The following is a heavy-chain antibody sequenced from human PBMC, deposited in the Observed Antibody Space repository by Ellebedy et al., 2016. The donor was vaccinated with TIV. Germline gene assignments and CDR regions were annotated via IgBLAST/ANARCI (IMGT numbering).Heavy chain of an antibody. D-gene: IGHD3-10*01. CDR1: ELTVSGNY. CDR2: IFIDGTT. CDR3: ARETFNDVDLKLWGVLDM. Sequence: GGSLRLSCAASELTVSGNYMSWVRQAPGTGLEWVSVIFIDGTTYYADSVKGRFTISRDNSKNTLYIQMNSRRAEDTAVYYCARETFNDVDLKLWGVLDMWGQGTMVTVSS. J-gene: IGHJ3*02. V-gene: IGHV3-66*01.